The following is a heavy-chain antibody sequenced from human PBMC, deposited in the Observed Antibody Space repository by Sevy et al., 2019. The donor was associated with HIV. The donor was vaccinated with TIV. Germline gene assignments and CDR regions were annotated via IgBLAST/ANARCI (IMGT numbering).Heavy chain of an antibody. V-gene: IGHV3-30-3*01. CDR2: ISYDGSNK. Sequence: GGSLRLSCAASGFTFSSYAMHWVRQAPGKGLEWVAVISYDGSNKNYADSVKGRFTISRDNSKNTLYVQMNSLRTEDTAVYYCARVPRYDSSGSNFDYWGQGTLVTVSS. CDR3: ARVPRYDSSGSNFDY. CDR1: GFTFSSYA. J-gene: IGHJ4*02. D-gene: IGHD3-22*01.